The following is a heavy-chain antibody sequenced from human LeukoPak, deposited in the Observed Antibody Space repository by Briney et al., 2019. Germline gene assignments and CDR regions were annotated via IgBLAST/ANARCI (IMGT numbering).Heavy chain of an antibody. Sequence: PGGSLRLSCAASGFTFSNYWMHWVRQAPGKGLVWVSRINSDGSSTYYADSVKGRFTISRDNAKNTLNLQMNSLRAEDTAVYYCARSQCTSTRCFSIAFDLWGQGTMVTVSS. CDR2: INSDGSST. V-gene: IGHV3-74*01. CDR3: ARSQCTSTRCFSIAFDL. CDR1: GFTFSNYW. J-gene: IGHJ3*01. D-gene: IGHD2-2*01.